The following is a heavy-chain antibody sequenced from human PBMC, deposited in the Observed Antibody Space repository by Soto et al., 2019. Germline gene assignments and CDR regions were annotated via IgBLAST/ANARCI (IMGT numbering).Heavy chain of an antibody. CDR1: GGSISSGDYY. V-gene: IGHV4-30-4*01. D-gene: IGHD5-18*01. CDR2: IYYSGST. J-gene: IGHJ4*02. CDR3: ARAYFEDTAMVHFDY. Sequence: KPSETLSLTCTVSGGSISSGDYYWGWIRQPPGKGLEWIGYIYYSGSTYYNPSLKSRVTISVDTSKNQFSLRLSSVTAADTAVYYCARAYFEDTAMVHFDYWGQGTLVTVSS.